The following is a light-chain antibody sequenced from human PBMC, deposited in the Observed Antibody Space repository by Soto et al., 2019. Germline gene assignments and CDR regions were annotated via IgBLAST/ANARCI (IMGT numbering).Light chain of an antibody. CDR1: SSDVGSYNY. CDR3: SSYTTSSTHWV. J-gene: IGLJ3*02. V-gene: IGLV2-14*01. Sequence: QSALTQPASVSGSPGQSITISCTGTSSDVGSYNYVSWYQQHPGKAPKLMIYEVSNRPSGFSNRFSGSKSGNTASLTISGLQAEDEADYYCSSYTTSSTHWVFGGGTKVTVL. CDR2: EVS.